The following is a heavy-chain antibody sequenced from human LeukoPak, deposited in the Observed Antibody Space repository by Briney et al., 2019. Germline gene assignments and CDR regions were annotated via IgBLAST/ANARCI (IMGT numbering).Heavy chain of an antibody. CDR2: IYYSGRT. V-gene: IGHV4-59*01. CDR1: GGSISSYY. CDR3: ARGVTIFGVVTGSLYYYYMDV. J-gene: IGHJ6*03. Sequence: PSETLSLTCTVPGGSISSYYWSWIRQPPGKVLERIGYIYYSGRTNYNPSLKSRVTISVDTSKNQFSLKLSSVTAADTAVYYCARGVTIFGVVTGSLYYYYMDVWGKGTTVTVSS. D-gene: IGHD3-3*01.